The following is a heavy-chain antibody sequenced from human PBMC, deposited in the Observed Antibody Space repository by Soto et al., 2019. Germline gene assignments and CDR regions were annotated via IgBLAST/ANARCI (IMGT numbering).Heavy chain of an antibody. CDR2: IWNDGSNK. V-gene: IGHV3-33*01. J-gene: IGHJ6*02. Sequence: QVQLVESGGGVVQPGRSLRLSCAVSGFTFSTYGMHWVRQAPGKGLEWITAIWNDGSNKYYADSVKGRFTISRDNSKKTLHLQMNSLRAEDTAVYYCARDMYSTSTDGMDVWGQGTTVTVSS. CDR1: GFTFSTYG. D-gene: IGHD6-13*01. CDR3: ARDMYSTSTDGMDV.